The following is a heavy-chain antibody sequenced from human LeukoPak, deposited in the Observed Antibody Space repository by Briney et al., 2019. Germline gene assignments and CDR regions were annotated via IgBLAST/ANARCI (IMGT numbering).Heavy chain of an antibody. J-gene: IGHJ4*02. CDR3: ARRADFWSGYYFDY. CDR1: GGSISSYY. D-gene: IGHD3-3*01. Sequence: PSETLSLTCTVSGGSISSYYWSWIRQPPGNGLEWIGYIYYSGSTNYNPSLKSRVTISVDTSKNQFSLKLSSVTAADTAVYYCARRADFWSGYYFDYWGQGTLVTVSS. CDR2: IYYSGST. V-gene: IGHV4-59*08.